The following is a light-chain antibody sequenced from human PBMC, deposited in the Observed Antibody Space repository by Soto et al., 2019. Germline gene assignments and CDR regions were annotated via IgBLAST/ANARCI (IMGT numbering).Light chain of an antibody. V-gene: IGLV1-47*01. Sequence: QAVVTQPPSASATPGQRVTISCSGSSSNIGSNYVYWYQQFPGTAPKLLIYRNNQRPSGVPDRFSGSKSGTSASLAISGLRSEDEADYYCAAWDDSLSAWVFGGGTKLTVL. J-gene: IGLJ3*02. CDR1: SSNIGSNY. CDR3: AAWDDSLSAWV. CDR2: RNN.